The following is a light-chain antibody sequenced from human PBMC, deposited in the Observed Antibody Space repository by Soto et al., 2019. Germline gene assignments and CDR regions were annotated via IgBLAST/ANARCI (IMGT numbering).Light chain of an antibody. CDR2: GAS. Sequence: EVVLTQSPATLSVSPGERATLSCRASQSVSSNLAWYQQKPGQAPRLLIYGASTRATGIPARFSGSGSGTEFTLTISSLQSEDFAVYYCQQYNNWPPVTFGQGTKVDIK. V-gene: IGKV3-15*01. J-gene: IGKJ1*01. CDR1: QSVSSN. CDR3: QQYNNWPPVT.